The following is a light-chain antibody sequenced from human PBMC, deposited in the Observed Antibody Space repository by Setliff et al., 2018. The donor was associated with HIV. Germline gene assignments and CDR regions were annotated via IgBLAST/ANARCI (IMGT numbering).Light chain of an antibody. CDR1: RSDVGGYNF. Sequence: QSVLTQPPSASGSPGQSVTISCTGTRSDVGGYNFVSWFQQHPGKAPKLMIYQVNRRPSGVPDRFSGSKSGNTASLTVSGPQAEDEAYYHCCSYGVNKSLVFGGGTK. CDR3: CSYGVNKSLV. V-gene: IGLV2-8*01. J-gene: IGLJ2*01. CDR2: QVN.